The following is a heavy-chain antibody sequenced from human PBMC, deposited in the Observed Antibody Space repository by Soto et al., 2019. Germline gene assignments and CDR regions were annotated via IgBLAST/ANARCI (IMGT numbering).Heavy chain of an antibody. CDR3: ARSRGPLAYYDFWSGYYTHYGMDV. D-gene: IGHD3-3*01. Sequence: ASVKVSCKASGYSFTNNDVTWVRQATGQGLEWMGWMNPGSGDTGYAQKFQGWVTMTRDTSISTAYMELSRLRSDDTAVYYCARSRGPLAYYDFWSGYYTHYGMDVWGQGTTVTVSS. J-gene: IGHJ6*02. V-gene: IGHV1-8*01. CDR1: GYSFTNND. CDR2: MNPGSGDT.